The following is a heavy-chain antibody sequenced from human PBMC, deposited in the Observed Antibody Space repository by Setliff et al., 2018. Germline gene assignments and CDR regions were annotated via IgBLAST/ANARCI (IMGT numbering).Heavy chain of an antibody. Sequence: EASVKVSCKASGYTFTTHGISWVRQAPGQGLEWMGWISTDDGDTNFAQKFQGRVTLTTDTSTGTAYMELRSLTFDDTAVYYCARDWFCSGGDCSDVFDFWGQGTMVTVSS. V-gene: IGHV1-18*01. CDR3: ARDWFCSGGDCSDVFDF. CDR1: GYTFTTHG. D-gene: IGHD2-21*02. J-gene: IGHJ3*01. CDR2: ISTDDGDT.